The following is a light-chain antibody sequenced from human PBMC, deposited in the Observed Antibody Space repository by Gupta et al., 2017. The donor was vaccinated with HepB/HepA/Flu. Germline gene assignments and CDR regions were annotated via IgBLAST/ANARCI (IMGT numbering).Light chain of an antibody. J-gene: IGLJ2*01. CDR1: SSDVGGYNY. V-gene: IGLV2-14*03. CDR2: DVS. Sequence: SALTQPASGSGSPGQSITISCTGTSSDVGGYNYVSWYQQHPGKAPKLMIYDVSNRPAGVANRFSGSKSGNTASLTISGLQAEDEADYYCSSYTSSSTLVFGGGTKLTVL. CDR3: SSYTSSSTLV.